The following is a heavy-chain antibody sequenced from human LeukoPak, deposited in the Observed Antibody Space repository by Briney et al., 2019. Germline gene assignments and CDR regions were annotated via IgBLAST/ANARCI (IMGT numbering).Heavy chain of an antibody. Sequence: GGSLRLSCAASGFTFSSYEMNWVRQAPGKGLEWVSAISGSGGSTYYADSVKGRFTISRDNAKNSLYLQMNSLRAEDTAVYYCAGKWELLLPFDYWGQGTLVTVSS. J-gene: IGHJ4*02. CDR3: AGKWELLLPFDY. D-gene: IGHD1-26*01. V-gene: IGHV3-48*03. CDR1: GFTFSSYE. CDR2: ISGSGGST.